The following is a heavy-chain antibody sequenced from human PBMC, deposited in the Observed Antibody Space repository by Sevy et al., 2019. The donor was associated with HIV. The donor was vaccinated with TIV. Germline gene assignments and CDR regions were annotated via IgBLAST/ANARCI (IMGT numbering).Heavy chain of an antibody. CDR3: ACCRMTTWDAFDI. Sequence: SETLSLTCAVSDYSISSGYYWGWIRQPPGKGLEWIGTFYDSGSNTYYNPSLKSRVTISVDTSKNHFSRKLSSVTAADTAVYHGACCRMTTWDAFDIWGQGTMVTVSS. CDR2: FYDSGSNT. V-gene: IGHV4-38-2*01. D-gene: IGHD4-17*01. J-gene: IGHJ3*02. CDR1: DYSISSGYY.